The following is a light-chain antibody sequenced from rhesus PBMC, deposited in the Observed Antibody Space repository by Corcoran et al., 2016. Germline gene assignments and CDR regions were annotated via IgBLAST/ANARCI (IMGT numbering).Light chain of an antibody. CDR2: KAS. V-gene: IGKV1-74*01. J-gene: IGKJ2*01. Sequence: DIQMTQSPSSLSASVGDRVTITCRASENVNNYLNWYQQKPGKAPKLLIYKASTLQIGVPSRFSGSGSGTDYTVTISSLQPEDVATYYCQHGYGTPYSFGQGTKVEIK. CDR3: QHGYGTPYS. CDR1: ENVNNY.